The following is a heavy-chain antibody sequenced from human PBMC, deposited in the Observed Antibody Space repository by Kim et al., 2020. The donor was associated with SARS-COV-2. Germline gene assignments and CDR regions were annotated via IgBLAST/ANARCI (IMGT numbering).Heavy chain of an antibody. D-gene: IGHD1-26*01. CDR3: TTDHVVVGATGLRATFDY. V-gene: IGHV3-15*01. CDR2: IKSKTDGGTT. J-gene: IGHJ4*02. Sequence: GGSLRLSCAASGFTFSNAWMSWVRQAPGKGLEWVGRIKSKTDGGTTDYAAPVKGRFTISRDDSKNTLYLQMNSLKTEDTAVYYCTTDHVVVGATGLRATFDYWGQGTLVTVSS. CDR1: GFTFSNAW.